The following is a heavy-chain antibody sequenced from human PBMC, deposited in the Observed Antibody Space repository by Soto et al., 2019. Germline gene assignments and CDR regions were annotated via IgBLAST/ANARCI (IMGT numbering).Heavy chain of an antibody. CDR2: INAGNGNT. Sequence: QVQLVQSGAEVKKPGASVKVSCKASGYTFTSYAMHWMRQAPGQRLEWMGWINAGNGNTKYSQKFQGRVTNTRDTSASTAYMELSSLRSEDTAVYYCARTRSIAARLAFDIWGQGTMVTVSS. D-gene: IGHD6-6*01. J-gene: IGHJ3*02. CDR3: ARTRSIAARLAFDI. CDR1: GYTFTSYA. V-gene: IGHV1-3*01.